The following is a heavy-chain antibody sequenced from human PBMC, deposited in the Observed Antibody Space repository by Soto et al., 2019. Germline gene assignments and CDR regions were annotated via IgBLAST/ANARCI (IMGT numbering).Heavy chain of an antibody. V-gene: IGHV4-34*01. CDR1: GGSFSGYY. D-gene: IGHD2-2*01. Sequence: SETLSHTCADYGGSFSGYYCSWVRQPPGEGLEWIGEINHSGSTNYNPSLKSRVTISVDTSKNQFSLKLSSVTAADTAVYYCTRGPRGDIVVVPAAIPFDYWGQGTLVTVSS. CDR3: TRGPRGDIVVVPAAIPFDY. J-gene: IGHJ4*02. CDR2: INHSGST.